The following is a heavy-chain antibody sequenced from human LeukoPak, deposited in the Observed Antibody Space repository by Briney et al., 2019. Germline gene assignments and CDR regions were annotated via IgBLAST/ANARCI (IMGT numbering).Heavy chain of an antibody. V-gene: IGHV4-59*12. Sequence: PSETLSLTCTVSGGSISSYYWSWIRQPPGKGLEWIGYIYYSGSTNYNPSLKSRVTISVDTSKNQFSLKLSSVTAADTAVYYCAKELTIVTPFDYWGQGSLVTVSS. CDR1: GGSISSYY. J-gene: IGHJ4*02. CDR3: AKELTIVTPFDY. D-gene: IGHD4-23*01. CDR2: IYYSGST.